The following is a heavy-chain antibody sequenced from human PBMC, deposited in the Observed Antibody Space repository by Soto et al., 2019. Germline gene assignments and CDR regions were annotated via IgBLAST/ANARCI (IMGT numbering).Heavy chain of an antibody. CDR3: AREGYDSFHGTPPSLYYYGMDV. CDR1: GFTFSSYA. Sequence: PGGSLRLSCAASGFTFSSYAMHWVRQAPGKGLEWVAVISYDGSNKYYADSVKGRFTISRDNAKNTLYPQMNSLRAEDTAVYYCAREGYDSFHGTPPSLYYYGMDVWGQGTTVTVSS. D-gene: IGHD3-22*01. V-gene: IGHV3-30-3*01. CDR2: ISYDGSNK. J-gene: IGHJ6*02.